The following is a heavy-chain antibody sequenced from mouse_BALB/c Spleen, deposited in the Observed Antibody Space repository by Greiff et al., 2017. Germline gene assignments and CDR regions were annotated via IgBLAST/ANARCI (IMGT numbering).Heavy chain of an antibody. J-gene: IGHJ2*01. CDR3: ARGGGLLRNYFDY. CDR2: IWGDGST. V-gene: IGHV2-6-7*01. CDR1: GFSLTGYG. D-gene: IGHD2-3*01. Sequence: QVQLKQSGPGLVAPSQSLSITCTVSGFSLTGYGVNWVRQPPGKGLEWLGMIWGDGSTDYNSALKSRLSISKDNSKSQVFLKMNSLQTDDTARYYCARGGGLLRNYFDYWGQGTTLTVSS.